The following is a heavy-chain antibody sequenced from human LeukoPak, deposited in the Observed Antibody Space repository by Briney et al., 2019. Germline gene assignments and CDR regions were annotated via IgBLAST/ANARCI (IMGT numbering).Heavy chain of an antibody. CDR3: ARDHCSSTSCYLYFQH. Sequence: SVKVSCKASGGTFSSYTISWVRQAPGQGLEWMGRIIPILGIANYAQKFQGRVTITADKSTSTAYMELSSLRSEDTAVYYCARDHCSSTSCYLYFQHWGQGTLVTVSS. CDR1: GGTFSSYT. CDR2: IIPILGIA. J-gene: IGHJ1*01. V-gene: IGHV1-69*04. D-gene: IGHD2-2*01.